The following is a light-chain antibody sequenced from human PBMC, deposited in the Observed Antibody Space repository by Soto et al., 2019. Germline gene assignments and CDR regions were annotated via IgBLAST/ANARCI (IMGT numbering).Light chain of an antibody. Sequence: IVLTQSPGTLSLSPGERATLSCGASQSVTNNFLAWYQQKPGQAPRLLIYGASSRATGVPDRFSGSGSGTDFTLTFSRLEPGDFAVYYCQQYSTPLFTFGPGTKVDIK. CDR1: QSVTNNF. V-gene: IGKV3-20*01. J-gene: IGKJ3*01. CDR3: QQYSTPLFT. CDR2: GAS.